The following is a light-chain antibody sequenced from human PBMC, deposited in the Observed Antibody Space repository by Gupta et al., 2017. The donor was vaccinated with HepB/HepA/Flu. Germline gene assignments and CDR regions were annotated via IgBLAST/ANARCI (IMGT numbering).Light chain of an antibody. V-gene: IGLV3-21*02. CDR2: DDS. CDR3: QVSASRSEHVV. J-gene: IGLJ2*01. CDR1: NMGSKS. Sequence: SYVLTPPPSVSVATGQPARITCGGNNMGSKSVHWYQQKPGQEYVRVVVDDSDRPSGIPGRFSGYNAGNPATLQISRVEAGDEADDYWQVSASRSEHVVFGGGTKLTVL.